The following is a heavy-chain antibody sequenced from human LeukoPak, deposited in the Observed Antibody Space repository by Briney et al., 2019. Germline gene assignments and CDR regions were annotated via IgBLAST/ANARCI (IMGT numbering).Heavy chain of an antibody. J-gene: IGHJ5*02. Sequence: HTGGSLRLSCAASGFTFSSYSMNWVRQAPGKGLEWVSYISSSSSTKYYADSVKGRFTISRDNAKNSLYLQMNSLRDEDTAVYYCASISSWPSWFDPWGQGTLVTVSS. D-gene: IGHD6-13*01. CDR1: GFTFSSYS. CDR2: ISSSSSTK. V-gene: IGHV3-48*02. CDR3: ASISSWPSWFDP.